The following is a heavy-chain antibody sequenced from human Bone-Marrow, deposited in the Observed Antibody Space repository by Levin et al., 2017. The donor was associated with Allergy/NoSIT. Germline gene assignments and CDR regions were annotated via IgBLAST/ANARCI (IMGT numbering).Heavy chain of an antibody. V-gene: IGHV3-23*01. CDR2: ISGSGGST. J-gene: IGHJ6*02. D-gene: IGHD2-15*01. Sequence: PGGSLRLSCAASGFTFSSYAMSWVRQAPGKGLEWVSAISGSGGSTYYADSVKGRFTISRANSKNTLYLQMNSLRAEDTAVYYCAKNLGYCSGGSCYSRRHYYYGMDVWGQGTTVTVSS. CDR1: GFTFSSYA. CDR3: AKNLGYCSGGSCYSRRHYYYGMDV.